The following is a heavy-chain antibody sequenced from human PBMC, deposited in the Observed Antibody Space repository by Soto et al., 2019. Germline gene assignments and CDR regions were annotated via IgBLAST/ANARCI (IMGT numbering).Heavy chain of an antibody. V-gene: IGHV1-18*01. CDR1: GYTFTSYG. CDR2: ISAYNGNT. CDR3: ARLPPXHSPGVGNWFDX. D-gene: IGHD1-26*01. J-gene: IGHJ5*02. Sequence: ASVKVSCKASGYTFTSYGISWVRQAPGQGLEWMGWISAYNGNTNYAQKLQGRVTMTTDTSTSTAYMELRSLRSDDTAVYYCARLPPXHSPGVGNWFDXWGQGTLVTVSS.